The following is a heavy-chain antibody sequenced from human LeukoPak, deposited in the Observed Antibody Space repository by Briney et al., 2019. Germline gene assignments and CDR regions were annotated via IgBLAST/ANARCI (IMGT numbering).Heavy chain of an antibody. CDR1: GFTFKNYA. D-gene: IGHD3-22*01. J-gene: IGHJ4*02. Sequence: PGGSLRLSCAASGFTFKNYAMNWVRQAPGEGLEWVSSISGSNTDIYYADSVKGRFTISRDNDKNSLYLQINSLRVEDTAIYYCARRGYYDSSGYDYWGQGTLVTVSS. V-gene: IGHV3-21*01. CDR2: ISGSNTDI. CDR3: ARRGYYDSSGYDY.